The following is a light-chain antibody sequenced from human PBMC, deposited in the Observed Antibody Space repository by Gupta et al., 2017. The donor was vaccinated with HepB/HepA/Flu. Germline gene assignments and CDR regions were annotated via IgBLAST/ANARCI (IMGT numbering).Light chain of an antibody. J-gene: IGKJ1*01. CDR1: QSILYSSNNKNF. Sequence: DFVMTQSPDSLAVSLGERATINCKSSQSILYSSNNKNFLAWYQQKPGQPPKLLISWASTRKSGAPDRFSGSGSGTDFTLTISSLQAEDVAVYYCQQYYSTPWTFGQGTKVEIK. V-gene: IGKV4-1*01. CDR2: WAS. CDR3: QQYYSTPWT.